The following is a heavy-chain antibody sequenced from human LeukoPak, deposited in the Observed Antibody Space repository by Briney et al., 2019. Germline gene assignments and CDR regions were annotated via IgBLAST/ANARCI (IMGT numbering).Heavy chain of an antibody. CDR3: AREIPVYCSGGSCYL. V-gene: IGHV1-2*02. CDR2: INPNSGGT. Sequence: ASVTVSCKASGYTFTVYYMHWVRQAPGQGREWMGWINPNSGGTNYAQKFQGRVTMTRDTSISTAYMELSRLRSDDTAVYYCAREIPVYCSGGSCYLWGQGTLVTVSS. J-gene: IGHJ4*02. D-gene: IGHD2-15*01. CDR1: GYTFTVYY.